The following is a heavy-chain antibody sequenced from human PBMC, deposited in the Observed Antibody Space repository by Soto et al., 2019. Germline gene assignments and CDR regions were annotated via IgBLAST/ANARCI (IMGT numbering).Heavy chain of an antibody. V-gene: IGHV4-30-2*01. CDR1: GCSISSGGYS. D-gene: IGHD4-17*01. J-gene: IGHJ6*02. Sequence: PSETLSLTCAVSGCSISSGGYSWSWILHPPGKGLEWIGYIYHSGSTYYNPSLKSRVTISVDRSKNQFSLKLSSVTAADTAVYYCARAHYGDYGYGMDVWGQGTTVTVSS. CDR3: ARAHYGDYGYGMDV. CDR2: IYHSGST.